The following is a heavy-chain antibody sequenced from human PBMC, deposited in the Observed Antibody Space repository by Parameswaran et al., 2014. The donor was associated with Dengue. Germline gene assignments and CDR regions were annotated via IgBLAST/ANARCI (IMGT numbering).Heavy chain of an antibody. CDR3: ARASPYYYDSSGYYNY. J-gene: IGHJ4*02. Sequence: WIRQPPGKGLEWIGEINHSGSTNYNPSLKSRVTISVDTSKNQFSLKLSSVTAADTAVYYCARASPYYYDSSGYYNYWGQGTLVTVSS. D-gene: IGHD3-22*01. V-gene: IGHV4-34*01. CDR2: INHSGST.